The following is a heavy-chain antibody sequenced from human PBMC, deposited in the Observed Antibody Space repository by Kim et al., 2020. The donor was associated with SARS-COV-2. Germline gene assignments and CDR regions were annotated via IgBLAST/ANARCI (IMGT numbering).Heavy chain of an antibody. CDR1: GGSFNGYY. CDR2: INHSGST. V-gene: IGHV4-34*01. J-gene: IGHJ6*02. D-gene: IGHD3-10*01. CDR3: ARGRYYYGSGSYSGAPMDV. Sequence: SETLSLTCAVYGGSFNGYYWSWIRQPPGKGLEWIGEINHSGSTNYNPSLKSRVTISVDTSKNQFSLKLSSVTAADTAVYYCARGRYYYGSGSYSGAPMDVWGQGTTVTVSS.